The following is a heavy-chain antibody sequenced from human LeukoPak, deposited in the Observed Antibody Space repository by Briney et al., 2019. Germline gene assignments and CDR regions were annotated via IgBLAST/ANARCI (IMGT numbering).Heavy chain of an antibody. D-gene: IGHD5-18*01. CDR2: IWYDGSNK. V-gene: IGHV3-33*01. CDR1: GFTFSSYG. Sequence: GGSLRLSCAASGFTFSSYGMHWVRQAPGKGLEWVAVIWYDGSNKYYADSVKGRFTISRDNSKNTLYLQMTSLRAEDTAVYYCAIGGYSYGDGDWFDPWGQGTLVTVSS. J-gene: IGHJ5*02. CDR3: AIGGYSYGDGDWFDP.